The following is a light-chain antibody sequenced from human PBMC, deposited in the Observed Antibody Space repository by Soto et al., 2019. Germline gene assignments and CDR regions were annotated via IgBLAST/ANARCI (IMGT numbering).Light chain of an antibody. CDR2: IAS. CDR1: QSVNSDY. Sequence: EIVLTQSPGTLSLFPGERATLSCRATQSVNSDYLAWYQQKPGQAPRLLIYIASRRATGIPDRFSGSGSGTDFTLSINTLETEDFAVSDGQQYCTSPWTFGEGTKVESK. J-gene: IGKJ1*01. CDR3: QQYCTSPWT. V-gene: IGKV3-20*01.